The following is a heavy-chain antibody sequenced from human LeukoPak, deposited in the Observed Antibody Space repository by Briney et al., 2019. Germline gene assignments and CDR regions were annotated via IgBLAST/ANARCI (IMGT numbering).Heavy chain of an antibody. D-gene: IGHD3-3*01. CDR1: GYTFTSYA. CDR3: ARHQYDFWSGYYFDY. Sequence: GASVKVSCKASGYTFTSYAMHWVRQAPGQRPEWMGWINAGNGNTKYSQKFQGRVTITRDTSASTAYMELSSLRSEDTAVYYCARHQYDFWSGYYFDYWGQGTLVTVSS. J-gene: IGHJ4*02. CDR2: INAGNGNT. V-gene: IGHV1-3*01.